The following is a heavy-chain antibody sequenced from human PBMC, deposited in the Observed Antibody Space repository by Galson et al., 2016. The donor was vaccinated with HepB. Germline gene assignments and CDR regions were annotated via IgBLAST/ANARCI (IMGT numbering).Heavy chain of an antibody. CDR1: GYTFTSYA. CDR3: ARDGGTYPYQFDY. D-gene: IGHD1-26*01. J-gene: IGHJ4*02. V-gene: IGHV7-4-1*02. Sequence: SVKVSCKASGYTFTSYAVNWVRQAPGQGLEWMGWINTNTGNPTYAQGFTGRLVFSLYTSVSTTYLQISSLKAEDNAVYYCARDGGTYPYQFDYWGQGTLVTVSS. CDR2: INTNTGNP.